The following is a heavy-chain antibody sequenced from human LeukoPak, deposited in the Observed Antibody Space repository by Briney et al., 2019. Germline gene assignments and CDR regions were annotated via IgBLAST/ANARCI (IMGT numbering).Heavy chain of an antibody. CDR3: ARRDYDSYFDY. CDR1: GFTFSDSF. CDR2: INGSGTNL. V-gene: IGHV3-11*04. J-gene: IGHJ4*02. Sequence: PGGSLRLSCAASGFTFSDSFMSWIRQAPGKGLQWLAYINGSGTNLYYADAVRGRFTISRDNPKNSLYLQMNSLRAEDTAIYYCARRDYDSYFDYWGQGTLVTVSS. D-gene: IGHD4-17*01.